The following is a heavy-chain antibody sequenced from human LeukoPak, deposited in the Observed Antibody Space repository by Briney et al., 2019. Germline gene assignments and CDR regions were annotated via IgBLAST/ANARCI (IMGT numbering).Heavy chain of an antibody. CDR2: ISYDGSNK. CDR3: ARGTYYYDSSGYLDLDY. V-gene: IGHV3-30-3*01. D-gene: IGHD3-22*01. CDR1: GFTFSSYA. Sequence: GGSLRLSRAASGFTFSSYAMHWVRQAPGKGLEWVAVISYDGSNKYYADSVKGRFTISRDNSKNTLYLQMNSLRAEDTAVYCCARGTYYYDSSGYLDLDYWVQGTLVTVSS. J-gene: IGHJ4*02.